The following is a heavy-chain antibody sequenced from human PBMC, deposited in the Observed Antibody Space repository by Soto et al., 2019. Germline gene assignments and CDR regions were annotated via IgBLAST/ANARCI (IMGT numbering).Heavy chain of an antibody. Sequence: KGLVWVSRINSDGSSTSYADSVKGRFTISRDNAKNTLYLQMNSLRAEDTAVYYCARPLQFFFFQAEDGIRDVRSVSAFLLNRSSDL. CDR2: INSDGSST. V-gene: IGHV3-74*01. CDR3: ARPLQFFFFQAEDGIRDVRSVSAFLLNRSSDL. J-gene: IGHJ2*01. D-gene: IGHD3-10*02.